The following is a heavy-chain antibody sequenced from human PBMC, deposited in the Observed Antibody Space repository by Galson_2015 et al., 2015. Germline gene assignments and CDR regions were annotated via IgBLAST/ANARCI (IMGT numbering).Heavy chain of an antibody. D-gene: IGHD2-2*01. CDR3: ARDGGYCSSTSCYSY. CDR2: IYYSGST. CDR1: GGSISSYY. Sequence: ETLSLTCTVSGGSISSYYWSWIRQPPGKGLEWIGYIYYSGSTNYNPSLKSRVTISVGTSKNQFSLKLSSVTAADTAVYYCARDGGYCSSTSCYSYWGQGTLVTVSS. V-gene: IGHV4-59*01. J-gene: IGHJ4*02.